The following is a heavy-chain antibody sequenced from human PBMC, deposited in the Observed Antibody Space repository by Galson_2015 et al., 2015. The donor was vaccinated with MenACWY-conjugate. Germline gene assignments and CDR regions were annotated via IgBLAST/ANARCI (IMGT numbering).Heavy chain of an antibody. CDR1: GGSISSYY. J-gene: IGHJ3*02. CDR2: IYYSGST. CDR3: ARVWFGELLVPSFDI. V-gene: IGHV4-59*01. D-gene: IGHD3-10*01. Sequence: ETLSLTCTVSGGSISSYYWSWIRQPPGKGLEWIGYIYYSGSTNYNPSLKSRVTISVDTSKNQFSLKLSSVTAADTAVYYCARVWFGELLVPSFDIWGQGTMVTVSS.